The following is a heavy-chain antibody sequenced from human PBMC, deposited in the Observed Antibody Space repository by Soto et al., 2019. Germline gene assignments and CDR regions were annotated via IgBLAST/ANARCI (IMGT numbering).Heavy chain of an antibody. CDR3: TRVSPECSDGSCYPLK. V-gene: IGHV3-49*05. CDR2: SRSNIYDGTT. Sequence: EVQLVESGGGVVKPGGSLRLSCMASGFTFRDYAISWYRQAPGKVLQRVSFSRSNIYDGTTEYAASVKVRFTISRDDCKTSAYLQMNSLKTEDTGVYDCTRVSPECSDGSCYPLKWGQGTLVTVSS. J-gene: IGHJ4*02. D-gene: IGHD2-15*01. CDR1: GFTFRDYA.